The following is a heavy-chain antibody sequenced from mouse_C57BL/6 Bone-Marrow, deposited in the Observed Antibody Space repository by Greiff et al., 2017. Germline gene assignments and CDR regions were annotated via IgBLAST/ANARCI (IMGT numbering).Heavy chain of an antibody. V-gene: IGHV14-2*01. D-gene: IGHD1-1*01. J-gene: IGHJ4*01. CDR3: GRNSYYYGSSYAMEY. CDR2: FDPEDGET. CDR1: GFNIKDYY. Sequence: EVQLQQSGAELVKPGASVKLSCTASGFNIKDYYMNGVKQRTEQGLEWTGRFDPEDGETKSAPKFQGKATITADTSSNTTYLQRSSLTSEDDAVYYCGRNSYYYGSSYAMEYWGQGTSVTVSS.